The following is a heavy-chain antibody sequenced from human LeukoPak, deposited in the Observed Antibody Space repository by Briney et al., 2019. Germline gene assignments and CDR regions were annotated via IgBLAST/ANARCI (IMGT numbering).Heavy chain of an antibody. J-gene: IGHJ4*02. Sequence: GGSLRLSCAASGFIFNTYVMHWVRQAPGKGLEWVALIWSDGSVMLYAGSVKGRFTISRDNSKSTLFLQMDSLRAEDTGVYYCAAEPAPAAFDYWGQGTLVTVSS. CDR2: IWSDGSVM. V-gene: IGHV3-33*01. CDR3: AAEPAPAAFDY. D-gene: IGHD6-13*01. CDR1: GFIFNTYV.